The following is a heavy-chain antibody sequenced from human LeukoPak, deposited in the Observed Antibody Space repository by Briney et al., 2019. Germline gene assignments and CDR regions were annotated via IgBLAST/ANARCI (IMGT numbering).Heavy chain of an antibody. Sequence: GGSLRLSCAASGFTFSSYEMNWVRQAPGKGLEWISYISASGTITHYADSVEGRFTISRDNAKNSLYLQMNSLRAEDTALYYCARNFGGGDSSGPYYWGQGTLVTVSS. CDR2: ISASGTIT. V-gene: IGHV3-48*03. CDR3: ARNFGGGDSSGPYY. D-gene: IGHD3-22*01. CDR1: GFTFSSYE. J-gene: IGHJ4*02.